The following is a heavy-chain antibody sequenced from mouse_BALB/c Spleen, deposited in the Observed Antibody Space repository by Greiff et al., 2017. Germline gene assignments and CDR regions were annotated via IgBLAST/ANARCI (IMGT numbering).Heavy chain of an antibody. CDR2: IYPGDGDT. V-gene: IGHV1-82*01. CDR3: ARGLFDY. J-gene: IGHJ2*01. Sequence: VQRVESGPELVKPGASVKISCKASGYAFSSSWMNWVKQRPGQGLEWIGRIYPGDGDTNYNGKFKGKATLTADKSSSTAYMQLSSLTSVDSAVYFCARGLFDYWGQGTTLTVSS. CDR1: GYAFSSSW.